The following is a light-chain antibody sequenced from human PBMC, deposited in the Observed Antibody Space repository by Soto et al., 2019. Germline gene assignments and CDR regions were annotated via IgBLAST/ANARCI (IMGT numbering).Light chain of an antibody. CDR2: AAS. CDR3: QQLNSYPLT. CDR1: QGISSY. J-gene: IGKJ4*01. V-gene: IGKV1-9*01. Sequence: DIQLTQSPSFRSASVGDIVTITCRASQGISSYLAWYQQKPGKAPKLLIYAASTLQSGVPSRFSGSGSGTEFTLTISSLQPEDFATYYCQQLNSYPLTFGGGTKVEIK.